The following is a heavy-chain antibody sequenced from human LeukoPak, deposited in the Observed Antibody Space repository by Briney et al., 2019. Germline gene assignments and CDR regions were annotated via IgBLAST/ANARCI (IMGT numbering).Heavy chain of an antibody. D-gene: IGHD4-23*01. Sequence: PSETLSLTCTVSGGSISSSSYYWSWIRQPPGKGLEWIGYIYYSGSTNYNPSLKSRVTISVDTSKNQFSLKLSSVTAADTAVYYCAGGNRRIYYFDYWGQGTLVTVSS. J-gene: IGHJ4*02. CDR3: AGGNRRIYYFDY. CDR2: IYYSGST. V-gene: IGHV4-61*05. CDR1: GGSISSSSYY.